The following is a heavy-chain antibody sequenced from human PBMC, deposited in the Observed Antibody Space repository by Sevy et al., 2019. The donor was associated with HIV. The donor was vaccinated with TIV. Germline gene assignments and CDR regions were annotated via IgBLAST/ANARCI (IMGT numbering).Heavy chain of an antibody. D-gene: IGHD5-12*01. CDR3: AREDSGSGFEY. CDR1: GFTFSSYG. Sequence: GGSLRLSCAASGFTFSSYGIHWVRQAPGKGLEWVAVIGNDGDVKDYADSVKGRFTGSRENSKNTLYLQMNSLSPGDTAVYYCAREDSGSGFEYWGQGTLVTVSS. CDR2: IGNDGDVK. J-gene: IGHJ4*02. V-gene: IGHV3-30*03.